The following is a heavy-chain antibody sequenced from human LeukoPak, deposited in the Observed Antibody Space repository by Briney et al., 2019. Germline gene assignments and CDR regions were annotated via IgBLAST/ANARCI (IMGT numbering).Heavy chain of an antibody. V-gene: IGHV1-8*01. J-gene: IGHJ4*02. CDR3: ARGSYDSTDIDY. CDR2: MNPNSGNT. CDR1: GYTFTSYD. Sequence: ASVKVSCKSSGYTFTSYDINWVRQATGQGLEWMGWMNPNSGNTGYAQKFQGRVTMTRNTSISTAYMELSSLRSEDTAVYYCARGSYDSTDIDYWGQGTLVTVSS. D-gene: IGHD3-22*01.